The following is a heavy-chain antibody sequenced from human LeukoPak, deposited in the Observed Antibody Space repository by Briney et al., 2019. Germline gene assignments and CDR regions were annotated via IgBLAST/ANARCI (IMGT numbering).Heavy chain of an antibody. V-gene: IGHV4-59*01. D-gene: IGHD6-19*01. CDR1: GGSISSYY. CDR3: AREASSGWHIDY. Sequence: SETLSLTCTVSGGSISSYYWSWIRQPPGKGLEWIGDIYGSGSTNYNPSLKSRVSMSADTSKNQISLNLKFVTAADTAVYYCAREASSGWHIDYWGQGTLVTVSS. CDR2: IYGSGST. J-gene: IGHJ4*02.